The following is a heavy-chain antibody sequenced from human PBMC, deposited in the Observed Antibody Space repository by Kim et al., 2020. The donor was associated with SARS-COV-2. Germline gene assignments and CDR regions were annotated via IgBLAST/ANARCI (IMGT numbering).Heavy chain of an antibody. V-gene: IGHV3-23*01. CDR3: AKATGPLEEKGVVAATLIVYDGMDV. CDR1: GFTFSSYA. J-gene: IGHJ6*02. CDR2: ISGSGGST. D-gene: IGHD2-15*01. Sequence: GGSLRLSCAASGFTFSSYAMSWVRQAPGKGLEWVSAISGSGGSTYYADSVKGRFTISRDNSKNTLYLQMNSLRAEDTAVYYCAKATGPLEEKGVVAATLIVYDGMDVWGQGTTVTVSS.